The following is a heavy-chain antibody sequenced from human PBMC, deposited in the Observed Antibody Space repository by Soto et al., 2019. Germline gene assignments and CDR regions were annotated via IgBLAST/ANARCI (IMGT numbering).Heavy chain of an antibody. Sequence: QVQLVQSGAEVKKPGSSVKVSCKASGGTFSSYAISWVRQAPGQGLEWMGGIIPIFGTANYAQKFQGRVTITADESTSTAYMELSSLRSEDTAGYYCASSPAYGDYDPYWYFDLWGRGTLVTVSS. CDR2: IIPIFGTA. CDR3: ASSPAYGDYDPYWYFDL. D-gene: IGHD4-17*01. V-gene: IGHV1-69*01. CDR1: GGTFSSYA. J-gene: IGHJ2*01.